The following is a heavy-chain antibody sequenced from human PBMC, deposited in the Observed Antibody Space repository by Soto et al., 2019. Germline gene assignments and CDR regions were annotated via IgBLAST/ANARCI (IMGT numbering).Heavy chain of an antibody. CDR3: ARESPEGAYGDPFDY. J-gene: IGHJ4*02. Sequence: ASVKVSCKASGYTFTSYYMYWVRQAPGQGLEWMGIINPSGGSTSYAQKFQGRVTMTRDTSTSTVYMELSSLRSEDTAVYYCARESPEGAYGDPFDYWGQGTLVTVSS. CDR1: GYTFTSYY. CDR2: INPSGGST. V-gene: IGHV1-46*01. D-gene: IGHD4-17*01.